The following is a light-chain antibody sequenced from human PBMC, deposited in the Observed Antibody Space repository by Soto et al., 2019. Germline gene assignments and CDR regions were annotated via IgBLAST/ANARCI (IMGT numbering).Light chain of an antibody. V-gene: IGKV1-5*01. Sequence: DIQMTQSPSTLSASVGDRVTIACRASQSIITSLAWYQQKPGRAPRVLIYDASSFDSGVPSRFSGSGSGTEFTLTISSLQPDESATYYCQQYNSYWTFGQGTKVEIK. J-gene: IGKJ1*01. CDR2: DAS. CDR3: QQYNSYWT. CDR1: QSIITS.